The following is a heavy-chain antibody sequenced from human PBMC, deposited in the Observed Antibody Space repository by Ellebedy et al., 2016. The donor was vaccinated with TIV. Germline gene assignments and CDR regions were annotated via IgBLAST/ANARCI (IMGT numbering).Heavy chain of an antibody. D-gene: IGHD4-23*01. CDR3: ARGLSYGGSHY. CDR1: GYTFINYG. V-gene: IGHV1-18*01. CDR2: INPDNGNT. J-gene: IGHJ4*02. Sequence: AASVKVSCKASGYTFINYGISWVRQAPGQGLEWMGWINPDNGNTDFEQNLQGRVTMTTDTSTSTAYMELCNLRSDDTAVYYCARGLSYGGSHYWGQGTLVTVSS.